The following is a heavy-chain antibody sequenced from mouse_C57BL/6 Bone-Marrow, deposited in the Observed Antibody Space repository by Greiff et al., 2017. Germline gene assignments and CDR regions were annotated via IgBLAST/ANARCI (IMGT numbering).Heavy chain of an antibody. J-gene: IGHJ2*01. CDR1: GFTFSDYY. Sequence: DVQLVESEGGLVQPGSSMKLSCTASGFTFSDYYMAWVRQVPEKGLEWVANINYDGSSTYYLDSLKSRFIISRDNAKNILYLQMSSLKSEDTATYYCARAFDYWGQGTTLTVSS. CDR3: ARAFDY. V-gene: IGHV5-16*01. CDR2: INYDGSST.